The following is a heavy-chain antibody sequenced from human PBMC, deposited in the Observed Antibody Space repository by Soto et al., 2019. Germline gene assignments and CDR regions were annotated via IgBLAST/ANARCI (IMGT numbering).Heavy chain of an antibody. CDR3: ARGRASGSYYLLDY. CDR2: INPNSGNI. D-gene: IGHD3-10*01. V-gene: IGHV1-8*01. CDR1: GNTFTSYD. Sequence: ASVKVSGKASGNTFTSYDINWVRQATGHGLEWMGWINPNSGNIGYAQKFQGRVTMIRDTAIRTAYMEVSRLRSDDTAVYYCARGRASGSYYLLDYWGQGTLVTVSS. J-gene: IGHJ4*02.